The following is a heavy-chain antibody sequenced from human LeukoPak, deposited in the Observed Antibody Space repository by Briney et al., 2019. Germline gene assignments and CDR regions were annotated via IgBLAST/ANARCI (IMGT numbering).Heavy chain of an antibody. J-gene: IGHJ4*02. D-gene: IGHD3-16*01. CDR2: IFYGGES. V-gene: IGHV4-39*01. CDR3: ARLGDVEVNGGTLDY. CDR1: GGSISGNYY. Sequence: PSQTLSLTCTVSGGSISGNYYWGWIRQPPGKGLEWIASIFYGGESNKSPSLKNRVTVSVDTSKNQFFLKLTSVTVADTAVYFCARLGDVEVNGGTLDYWGRGTLVTVSS.